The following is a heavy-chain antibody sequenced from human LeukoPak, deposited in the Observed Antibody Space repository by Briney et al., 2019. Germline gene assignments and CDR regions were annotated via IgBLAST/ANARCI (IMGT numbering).Heavy chain of an antibody. CDR2: IIPIFGTA. Sequence: ASVKVSCKASGGTFSSYAIGWVRQAPGQGLEWMGRIIPIFGTANYAQKFQGRVTITTDESTSTAYMELSSLRSEDTAVYYCARVNLPYDRSIDYWGQGTLVTVSS. D-gene: IGHD5-12*01. CDR3: ARVNLPYDRSIDY. V-gene: IGHV1-69*05. CDR1: GGTFSSYA. J-gene: IGHJ4*02.